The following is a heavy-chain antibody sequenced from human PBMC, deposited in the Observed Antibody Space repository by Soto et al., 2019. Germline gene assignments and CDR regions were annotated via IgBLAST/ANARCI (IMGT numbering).Heavy chain of an antibody. Sequence: AASVTGSCTASGYTFTSYGISWVRQAPGQGLEWMGWISAYNGNTNYAQKLQGRVTMTTDTSTSTAYMELRSLRSDDTAVYYCARDYYYGSGSYYYYYGMDVWGQGTTVTVSS. CDR2: ISAYNGNT. V-gene: IGHV1-18*01. J-gene: IGHJ6*02. CDR1: GYTFTSYG. D-gene: IGHD3-10*01. CDR3: ARDYYYGSGSYYYYYGMDV.